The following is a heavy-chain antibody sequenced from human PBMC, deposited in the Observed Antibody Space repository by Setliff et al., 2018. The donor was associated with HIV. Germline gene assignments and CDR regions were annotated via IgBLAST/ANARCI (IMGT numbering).Heavy chain of an antibody. J-gene: IGHJ5*02. D-gene: IGHD3-22*01. CDR3: ADSSGYYWNWFDP. V-gene: IGHV1-69*13. CDR2: IIPIFATT. Sequence: GASVKVSCKSSGGTFSSYTISWVRQAPGQGLEWMGGIIPIFATTNYAQKFQGRVSITADASTNTAYMELSSLRSEDTAVYYCADSSGYYWNWFDPWGQGTLVTVSS. CDR1: GGTFSSYT.